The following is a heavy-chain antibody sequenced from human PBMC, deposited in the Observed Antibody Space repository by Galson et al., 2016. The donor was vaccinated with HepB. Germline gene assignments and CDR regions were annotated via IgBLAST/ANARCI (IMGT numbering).Heavy chain of an antibody. V-gene: IGHV1-3*01. CDR2: INAGNGKT. Sequence: SVKVSCKASGYTFTRYAIRWVRQAPGQRLEWMGWINAGNGKTKFSQKFQGRVTITRDTSASTAYMELSSLRSEDTAMYYCAGSLYSTGWYANWGQGTLVTVSS. D-gene: IGHD6-19*01. CDR3: AGSLYSTGWYAN. CDR1: GYTFTRYA. J-gene: IGHJ4*02.